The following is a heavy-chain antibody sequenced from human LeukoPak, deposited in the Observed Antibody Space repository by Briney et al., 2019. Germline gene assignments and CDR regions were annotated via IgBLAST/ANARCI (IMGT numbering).Heavy chain of an antibody. CDR1: GFTFSSYA. Sequence: GGSLRLSCAASGFTFSSYAMHWVRQAPGKGLEWVSAISGSGGSTYYADSVKGRFTISRDNSKNTLYLQMNSLRAEDTAVYYCAKRYFCSSVTCYGFDSWGQGTLVTVSS. J-gene: IGHJ4*02. CDR3: AKRYFCSSVTCYGFDS. CDR2: ISGSGGST. V-gene: IGHV3-23*01. D-gene: IGHD2-2*01.